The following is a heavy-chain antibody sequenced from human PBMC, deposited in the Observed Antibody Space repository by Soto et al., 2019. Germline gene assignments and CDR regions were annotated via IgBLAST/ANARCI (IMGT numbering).Heavy chain of an antibody. CDR3: ARDYTIRRGYSDDYYYYGMDV. CDR1: GYPFTSYD. Sequence: GXSGKVSCTASGYPFTSYDINWVRQSTGQGLEWMGWMNPNSGNTGYAQKFQGRVTMTRNTSISTAYMELSSLRSEDTAVYYCARDYTIRRGYSDDYYYYGMDVWGQGTTVTVSS. CDR2: MNPNSGNT. D-gene: IGHD2-2*02. V-gene: IGHV1-8*01. J-gene: IGHJ6*02.